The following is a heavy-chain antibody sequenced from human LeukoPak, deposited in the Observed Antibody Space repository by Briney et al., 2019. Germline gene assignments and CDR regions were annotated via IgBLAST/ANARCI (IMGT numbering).Heavy chain of an antibody. J-gene: IGHJ3*02. V-gene: IGHV3-7*01. CDR3: WRGNWGGAFDI. D-gene: IGHD7-27*01. CDR1: GFTFSSYD. CDR2: IKYDGKDK. Sequence: PGGSLRLSCAASGFTFSSYDMSWVRQAPGKGLQWVASIKYDGKDKYYVGSVKGRFTISRDNAKNSHYLQMNNLRVEDTARYYWWRGNWGGAFDIWGQGTMITVSS.